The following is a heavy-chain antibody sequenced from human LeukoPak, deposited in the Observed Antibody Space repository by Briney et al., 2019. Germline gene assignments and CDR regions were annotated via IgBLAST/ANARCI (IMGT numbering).Heavy chain of an antibody. V-gene: IGHV1-46*02. CDR1: GYSFNSYY. D-gene: IGHD1-1*01. J-gene: IGHJ6*02. CDR2: INPSGGST. CDR3: ARDQTIGTECYYYGMDV. Sequence: ASVKVSCKASGYSFNSYYIHWVRQAPGRGLEWMGIINPSGGSTSYTQKFQGRVTMTRDTSTSTVYMELSSLRSEDTAVYYCARDQTIGTECYYYGMDVWGQGTTVTVSS.